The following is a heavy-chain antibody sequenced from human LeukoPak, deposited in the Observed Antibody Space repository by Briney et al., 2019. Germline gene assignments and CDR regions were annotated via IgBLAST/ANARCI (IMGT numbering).Heavy chain of an antibody. CDR3: AKDETHSSGWAPFDS. J-gene: IGHJ4*02. V-gene: IGHV3-30*18. CDR1: GFTFSSYG. D-gene: IGHD6-19*01. Sequence: PGRSLRLSCAASGFTFSSYGMHWVRQAPGKGLEWVAVIPYDGSNKYYADSVKGRFTISRDNARNTLFLQMNSLRVEDTAVYYCAKDETHSSGWAPFDSWGQGTLVIVSS. CDR2: IPYDGSNK.